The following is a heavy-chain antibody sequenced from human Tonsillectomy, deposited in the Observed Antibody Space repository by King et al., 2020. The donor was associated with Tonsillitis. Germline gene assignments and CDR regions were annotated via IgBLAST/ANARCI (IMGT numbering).Heavy chain of an antibody. V-gene: IGHV1-2*02. D-gene: IGHD3-22*01. CDR3: ACPSGYYEFDY. J-gene: IGHJ4*02. Sequence: VQLVESGAEVKKPGASVKVSCKASGYSFRDYYMHWVRQAPGQGLEWMGWLNPKSGGTKYAQKFQGRVTMTRDTSISTAYMELSRLRSDDTAVYYCACPSGYYEFDYWGQGTLVTVSS. CDR2: LNPKSGGT. CDR1: GYSFRDYY.